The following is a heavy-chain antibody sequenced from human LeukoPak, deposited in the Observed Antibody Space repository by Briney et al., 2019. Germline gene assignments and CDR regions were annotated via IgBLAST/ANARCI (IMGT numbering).Heavy chain of an antibody. Sequence: PGGSLRLSCAASGFTFRTYSMTWVRQAPGKGLEWVSSISSSSSYLYYTDSVKGRFTISRDDAKNSLYLQMNSLRADDTAIYDCARDKSYSAVAGTSPLYWGQGTLVTVSS. CDR1: GFTFRTYS. V-gene: IGHV3-21*01. CDR3: ARDKSYSAVAGTSPLY. CDR2: ISSSSSYL. J-gene: IGHJ4*01. D-gene: IGHD6-19*01.